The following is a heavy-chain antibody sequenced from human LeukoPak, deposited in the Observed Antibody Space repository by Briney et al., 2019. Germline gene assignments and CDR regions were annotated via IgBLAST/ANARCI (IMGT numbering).Heavy chain of an antibody. Sequence: PSETLSLTCAVYGGSFSGYYWSWIRQPPGKGLEWIGYIYYSGSTYYNPSLKSRVTISVDTSKNQFSLKLSSVTAADTAVYYCARDGTHLKLDPWGQGTLVTVSS. CDR3: ARDGTHLKLDP. V-gene: IGHV4-34*09. CDR1: GGSFSGYY. CDR2: IYYSGST. J-gene: IGHJ5*02.